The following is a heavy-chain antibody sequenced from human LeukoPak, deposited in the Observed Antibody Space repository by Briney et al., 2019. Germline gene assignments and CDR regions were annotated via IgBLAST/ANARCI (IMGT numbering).Heavy chain of an antibody. CDR1: GYTFTGYY. V-gene: IGHV1-2*02. Sequence: ASVKVSCKASGYTFTGYYMHWVRQAPGQGLEWMGWINPSTGATKSAQNFQGRITMTRDMSINTVYMGLSRLTSDDTAIYYCARRPPYYGPGTSNWFDPWGQGTLVIVSS. J-gene: IGHJ5*02. CDR2: INPSTGAT. CDR3: ARRPPYYGPGTSNWFDP. D-gene: IGHD3-10*01.